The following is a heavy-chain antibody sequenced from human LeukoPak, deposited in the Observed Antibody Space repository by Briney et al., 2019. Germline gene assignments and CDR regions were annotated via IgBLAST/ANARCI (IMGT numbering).Heavy chain of an antibody. J-gene: IGHJ5*02. Sequence: PSQTLSLTCTVSGGSISSGSYYWSWIRQPAGKGLEWIGRIYTSGSTNYNPSLKSRVTISVDTSKNQFSLKLSSVTAADTAVYYCAREGEGIAAGNWFDPWGQGTLVTVSS. V-gene: IGHV4-61*02. D-gene: IGHD6-13*01. CDR3: AREGEGIAAGNWFDP. CDR2: IYTSGST. CDR1: GGSISSGSYY.